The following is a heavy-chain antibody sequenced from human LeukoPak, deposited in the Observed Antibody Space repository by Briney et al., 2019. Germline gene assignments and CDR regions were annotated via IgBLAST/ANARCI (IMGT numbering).Heavy chain of an antibody. Sequence: SETLSLTCTVSGGSISNYYWSWIRQPPGKGLEWIGYIYHSGSTNYNPSLKSRVTTSVDTSKKQFSLKLSSVTAADTAVYYCARLAMVRGVGVRFDPWGQGTLVTVSS. CDR2: IYHSGST. J-gene: IGHJ5*02. CDR3: ARLAMVRGVGVRFDP. D-gene: IGHD3-10*01. V-gene: IGHV4-59*08. CDR1: GGSISNYY.